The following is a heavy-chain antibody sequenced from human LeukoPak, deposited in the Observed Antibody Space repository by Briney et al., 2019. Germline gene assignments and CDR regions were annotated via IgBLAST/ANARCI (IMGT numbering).Heavy chain of an antibody. Sequence: GGSLRLSCEASGFTLSIYNLNWVRQAPGKGLEWVSSISSSSNHIFYEDSVKGRLTISSDNARNTLSLQLNSLRLEDTAVYYCARGYGSGRASAPDYGLDVWGQGTTVTVSS. D-gene: IGHD3-10*01. CDR3: ARGYGSGRASAPDYGLDV. CDR2: ISSSSNHI. CDR1: GFTLSIYN. V-gene: IGHV3-21*06. J-gene: IGHJ6*02.